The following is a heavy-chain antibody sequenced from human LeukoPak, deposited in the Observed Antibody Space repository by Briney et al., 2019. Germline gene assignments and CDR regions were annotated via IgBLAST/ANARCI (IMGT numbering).Heavy chain of an antibody. CDR3: ARHQHAGREHYYGIDV. CDR1: GGSISSSSYY. CDR2: ISHSGST. Sequence: SETLSLTCTVSGGSISSSSYYWSWIRQPPGKGLEWIGEISHSGSTNYNPSLKSRVTISVDTSRNQFSLRLSSVTAADTAVYYCARHQHAGREHYYGIDVWGQGTTVSVSS. J-gene: IGHJ6*02. D-gene: IGHD1-26*01. V-gene: IGHV4-39*01.